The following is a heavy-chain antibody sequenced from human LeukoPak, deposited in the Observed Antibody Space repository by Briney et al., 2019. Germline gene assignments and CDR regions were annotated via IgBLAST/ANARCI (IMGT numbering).Heavy chain of an antibody. V-gene: IGHV3-23*01. J-gene: IGHJ4*02. D-gene: IGHD6-13*01. CDR3: AKDRAGN. CDR2: ISGSGGST. Sequence: GASVKVSCKASGYTFTSYAMSWVRQAPGKGLEWVSAISGSGGSTYYADSVKGRFTISRDNSKNTLYLQMNSLRAEDTAVYYCAKDRAGNWGQGTLVTVSS. CDR1: GYTFTSYA.